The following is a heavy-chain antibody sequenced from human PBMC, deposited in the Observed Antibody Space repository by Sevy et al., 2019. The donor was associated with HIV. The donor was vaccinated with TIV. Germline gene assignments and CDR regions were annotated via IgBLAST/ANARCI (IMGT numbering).Heavy chain of an antibody. Sequence: SETLPLTCAVYGGSFSGYYWSWIRQPPGKGLEWIGEINHSGSTNYNPSLKSRVTISVDTSKNQFSLKLSSVTAADTAVYYCARRIAAAGTDFDYWGQGTLVTVSS. D-gene: IGHD6-13*01. CDR2: INHSGST. CDR1: GGSFSGYY. V-gene: IGHV4-34*01. CDR3: ARRIAAAGTDFDY. J-gene: IGHJ4*02.